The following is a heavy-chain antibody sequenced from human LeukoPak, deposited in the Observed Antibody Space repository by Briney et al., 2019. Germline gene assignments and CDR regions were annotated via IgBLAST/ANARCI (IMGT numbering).Heavy chain of an antibody. CDR2: IYYSGST. D-gene: IGHD3-3*01. CDR1: GGSFSGYY. Sequence: SETLSLTCAVYGGSFSGYYWSWIRQPPGKGLEWIGYIYYSGSTNYNPSLKSRVTISVDTSKNQFSLKLSSVTAADTAVYYCARGTYYDFWSGYVDVGYFDYWGQGTLVTVSS. V-gene: IGHV4-59*01. CDR3: ARGTYYDFWSGYVDVGYFDY. J-gene: IGHJ4*02.